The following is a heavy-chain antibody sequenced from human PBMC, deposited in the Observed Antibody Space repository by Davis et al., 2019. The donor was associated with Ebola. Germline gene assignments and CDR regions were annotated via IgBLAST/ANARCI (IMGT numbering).Heavy chain of an antibody. CDR2: ISSSGNTI. V-gene: IGHV3-48*02. Sequence: PGGSLRLSCAASGFTFRTYSMNWVRQAPGKGLEWVSYISSSGNTIYYADSVKGRFTISRDNAKNSLFLQMNSLREEDTAVYYCASSASLVVVAPFDSWGQGTLVAVSS. CDR3: ASSASLVVVAPFDS. J-gene: IGHJ4*02. D-gene: IGHD3-22*01. CDR1: GFTFRTYS.